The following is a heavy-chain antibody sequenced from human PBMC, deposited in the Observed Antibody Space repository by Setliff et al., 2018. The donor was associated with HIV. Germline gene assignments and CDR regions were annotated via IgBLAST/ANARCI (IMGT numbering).Heavy chain of an antibody. J-gene: IGHJ4*02. Sequence: SETLSLTCTVSGDSIISSRNFWGWIRQPPGKGLEWIGNIHSSGSTYYNPSLKSRVFISIDTSKNQFSLQLTSVTAADTAVYYCVNPSGAMGDFDSWGQGTLVTVSS. CDR3: VNPSGAMGDFDS. D-gene: IGHD3-16*01. CDR1: GDSIISSRNF. CDR2: IHSSGST. V-gene: IGHV4-39*01.